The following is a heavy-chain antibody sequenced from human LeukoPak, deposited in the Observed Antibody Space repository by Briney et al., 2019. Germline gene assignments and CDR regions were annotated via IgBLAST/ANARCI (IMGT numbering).Heavy chain of an antibody. J-gene: IGHJ4*02. D-gene: IGHD3-3*01. V-gene: IGHV4-38-2*02. CDR3: AREGITIFGVAIMSPFDY. CDR2: IYHSGST. CDR1: GYSISGGYY. Sequence: SETLSLTCTVSGYSISGGYYWGWIRQPPGKGLEWIGSIYHSGSTYYNPSLKSRVTISVDTSKNQFSLKLSSVTAADTAVYYCAREGITIFGVAIMSPFDYWGQGTLVTVSS.